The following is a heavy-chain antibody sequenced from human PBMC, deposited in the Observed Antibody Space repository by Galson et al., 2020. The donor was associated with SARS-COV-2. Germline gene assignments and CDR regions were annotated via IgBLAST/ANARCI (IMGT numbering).Heavy chain of an antibody. V-gene: IGHV3-53*01. CDR3: ARSYPLSITMFGVVNN. CDR2: ISSGGST. D-gene: IGHD3-3*01. CDR1: GFTVSSNY. Sequence: GESLKISCAASGFTVSSNYMSWVRKAPGKGLEWVSVISSGGSTYYADSVKGRFTISRDNSKNTLYLQMNSLRAEDTAVYYCARSYPLSITMFGVVNNWGQGTLVTVSS. J-gene: IGHJ4*02.